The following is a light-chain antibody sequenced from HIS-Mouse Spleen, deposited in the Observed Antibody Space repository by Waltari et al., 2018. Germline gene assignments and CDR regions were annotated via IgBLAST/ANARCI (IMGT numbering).Light chain of an antibody. Sequence: QSALTQPASVSGSPGQSITISCTGPSSDVGGYNYVSWYQQHPGKAPKLMIYEVSNRPSGVSNRFSGSKSGNTASLTTSGLQAEDEADYYCSSYTSSSTLEVFGGGTKLTVL. J-gene: IGLJ3*02. CDR3: SSYTSSSTLEV. CDR1: SSDVGGYNY. CDR2: EVS. V-gene: IGLV2-14*01.